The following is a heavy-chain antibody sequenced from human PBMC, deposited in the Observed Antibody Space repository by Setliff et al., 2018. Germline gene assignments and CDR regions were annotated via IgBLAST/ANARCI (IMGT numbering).Heavy chain of an antibody. V-gene: IGHV3-23*01. D-gene: IGHD3-22*01. CDR3: ARADSDSYYPYYFDI. CDR1: GFTFRKHA. J-gene: IGHJ4*02. CDR2: VSGSGMTR. Sequence: GGSLRLSCTASGFTFRKHALAWVRQAPGKGLQWVSSVSGSGMTRDYTDSVKGRFTVSRDSSQNKIHLQMDSLRAEDTGKYFCARADSDSYYPYYFDIWGQGVLVTVSS.